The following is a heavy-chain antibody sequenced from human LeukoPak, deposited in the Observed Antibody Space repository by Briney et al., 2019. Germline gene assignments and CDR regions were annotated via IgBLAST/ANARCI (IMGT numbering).Heavy chain of an antibody. Sequence: GGSLRLSCAASGFTFSNCAMTWVRQAPGKGLEWVSTISASGGTTSYADSVKGRFTISRDNAKNSLYLQMNSLRAEDTAVYYCARDGHYDILTGYFQDWGQGTLVTVSS. CDR2: ISASGGTT. J-gene: IGHJ1*01. CDR3: ARDGHYDILTGYFQD. V-gene: IGHV3-23*01. CDR1: GFTFSNCA. D-gene: IGHD3-9*01.